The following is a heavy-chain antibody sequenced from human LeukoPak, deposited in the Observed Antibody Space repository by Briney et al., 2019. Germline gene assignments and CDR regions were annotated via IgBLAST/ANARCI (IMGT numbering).Heavy chain of an antibody. Sequence: ASVKVSCKVSGYTLTELSMHWVRQAPGKGLEWMGGFDPEDGETIYAQKFRGRVTMTEDTSTDTAYMELSSLRSEDTAVYYCAITVTTFLNFDYWGQGTLVTVSS. CDR3: AITVTTFLNFDY. CDR2: FDPEDGET. V-gene: IGHV1-24*01. J-gene: IGHJ4*02. D-gene: IGHD4-17*01. CDR1: GYTLTELS.